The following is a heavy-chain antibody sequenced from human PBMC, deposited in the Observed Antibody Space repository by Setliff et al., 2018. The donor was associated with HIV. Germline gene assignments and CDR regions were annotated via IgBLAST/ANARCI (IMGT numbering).Heavy chain of an antibody. V-gene: IGHV4-4*09. J-gene: IGHJ4*02. CDR2: IHSSGST. CDR1: GGSISSYY. Sequence: SETLSLTCTVSGGSISSYYWSWIRQPPGKGLEWIGNIHSSGSTNYNPSLKSRVTISVDTSKNQFSLKLNSVTAADTAVYYCARQERYCTSADCYRYFNYWGQGTLVTVS. D-gene: IGHD2-2*02. CDR3: ARQERYCTSADCYRYFNY.